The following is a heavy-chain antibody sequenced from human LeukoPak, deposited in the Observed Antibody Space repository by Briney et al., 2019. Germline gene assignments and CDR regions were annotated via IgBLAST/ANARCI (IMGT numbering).Heavy chain of an antibody. CDR1: GGSISSDSYY. V-gene: IGHV4-61*02. Sequence: PSETLSLTCTVSGGSISSDSYYWSWIRQPAGKGLEWIGRIYTSGSTNYNPSLKSRVTISVDTSKNQFSLKLSSVTAADTAVYYCARSAVVVPAALAYFDYWGQGTLVTVSS. D-gene: IGHD2-2*01. J-gene: IGHJ4*02. CDR2: IYTSGST. CDR3: ARSAVVVPAALAYFDY.